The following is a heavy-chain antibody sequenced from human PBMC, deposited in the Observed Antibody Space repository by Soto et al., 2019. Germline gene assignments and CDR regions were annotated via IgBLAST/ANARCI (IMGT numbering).Heavy chain of an antibody. CDR2: IYSGGST. CDR3: ARCGGSYYYYGMDV. D-gene: IGHD2-21*01. V-gene: IGHV3-53*01. Sequence: EVQLVESGGGLIQPGGSLRLSCAASGFTVSSNYMSWVRQAPGKGLEWVSVIYSGGSTYYADSVKGRFTISRDNSKNTLYLQMNSLRAEDTAVYYCARCGGSYYYYGMDVWGQGTTFTVSS. CDR1: GFTVSSNY. J-gene: IGHJ6*02.